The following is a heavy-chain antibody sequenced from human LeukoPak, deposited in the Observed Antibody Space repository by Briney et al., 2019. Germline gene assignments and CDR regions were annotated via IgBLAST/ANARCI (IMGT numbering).Heavy chain of an antibody. D-gene: IGHD3-10*01. CDR2: IYYSGST. CDR1: GGSISSGDYY. J-gene: IGHJ4*02. Sequence: SQTLSLTCTVSGGSISSGDYYWSWIRQPPGKGLEWTGYIYYSGSTYYNPSLKSRVTISVDTSKNQFSLKLSSVTAADTAVYYCARGDYYGSGSYPDYWGQGTLVTVSS. V-gene: IGHV4-30-4*01. CDR3: ARGDYYGSGSYPDY.